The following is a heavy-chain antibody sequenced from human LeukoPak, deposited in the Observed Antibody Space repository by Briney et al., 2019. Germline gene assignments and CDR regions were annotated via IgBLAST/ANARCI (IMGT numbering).Heavy chain of an antibody. J-gene: IGHJ3*02. CDR1: GFTFSSYG. Sequence: PGGSLRLSCAASGFTFSSYGMHWVRQAPGKGLEWVAFIPYDGSNKYYADSVKGRFTISRGNSKNTLYLQMNSLRAEDTAVYYCARDHPRYCSSTSCYSPGAFDIWGQGTMATVSS. CDR3: ARDHPRYCSSTSCYSPGAFDI. CDR2: IPYDGSNK. D-gene: IGHD2-2*02. V-gene: IGHV3-30*02.